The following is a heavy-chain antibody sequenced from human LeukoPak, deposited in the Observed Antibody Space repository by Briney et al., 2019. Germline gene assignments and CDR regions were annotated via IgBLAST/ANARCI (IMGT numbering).Heavy chain of an antibody. J-gene: IGHJ4*02. D-gene: IGHD3-22*01. V-gene: IGHV4-31*03. CDR2: IYYSGST. CDR1: GGSISSGGYY. Sequence: SETLSLTCTVSGGSISSGGYYWSWIRQHPGKGLEWIGYIYYSGSTYYNPSLKSRVTISVDTSKNQFSLKLSSVTAADTAVYYCARASSDYYDSSGYSYWGQGTLVTVSS. CDR3: ARASSDYYDSSGYSY.